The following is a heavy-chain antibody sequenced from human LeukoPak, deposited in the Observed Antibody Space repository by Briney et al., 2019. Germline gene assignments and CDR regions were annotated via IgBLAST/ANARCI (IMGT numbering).Heavy chain of an antibody. CDR2: ISGSGSST. D-gene: IGHD3-22*01. CDR1: GFTFSSYA. CDR3: AKDDYFDSSGYVYGMDV. Sequence: PGGSLRLSCAASGFTFSSYAMSWVRQAPGKGLEWVSAISGSGSSTYYEDSVKGRFTISRDNSKNTLYLQMNSLRAEDTAVYYCAKDDYFDSSGYVYGMDVWGQGTTVTVSS. V-gene: IGHV3-23*01. J-gene: IGHJ6*02.